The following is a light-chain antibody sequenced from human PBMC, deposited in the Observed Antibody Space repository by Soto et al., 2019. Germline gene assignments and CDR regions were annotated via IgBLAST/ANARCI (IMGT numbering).Light chain of an antibody. V-gene: IGKV3-20*01. CDR2: GAS. J-gene: IGKJ1*01. CDR3: EKYVELPRRA. Sequence: EIVLTQSPGTLSSSPGERATLSCRASQTVSSSYLAWYQQKPGQAPRLLIYGASTRSTGIPDRFRGSVSGTDFSLTLCRLEPEDFLVYFCEKYVELPRRAFGKGTTVEI. CDR1: QTVSSSY.